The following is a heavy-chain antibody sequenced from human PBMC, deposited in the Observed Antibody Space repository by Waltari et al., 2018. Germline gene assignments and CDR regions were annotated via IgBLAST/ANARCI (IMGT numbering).Heavy chain of an antibody. CDR3: ARSGLDIVVVVSVGAFDI. J-gene: IGHJ3*02. CDR1: GFTVSSNY. CDR2: IYSGGST. V-gene: IGHV3-66*02. D-gene: IGHD2-15*01. Sequence: EVQLVESGGGLVQPGGSLRLSCAASGFTVSSNYMSWVRQAPGKGLEWVSVIYSGGSTYYADSVKGRFTISRDNSKNTLYLQMNSLRAEDTAVYYCARSGLDIVVVVSVGAFDIWGQGTMVTVSS.